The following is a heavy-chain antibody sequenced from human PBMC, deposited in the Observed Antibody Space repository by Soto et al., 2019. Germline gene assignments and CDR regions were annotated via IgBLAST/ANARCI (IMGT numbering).Heavy chain of an antibody. CDR1: GFTFRSYW. D-gene: IGHD3-10*01. J-gene: IGHJ4*02. CDR3: TRDIGRSGSY. Sequence: EVQLVESGGGLVQPGGSLRLSCAASGFTFRSYWMHWVRQAPGMGLVWVSRINEDGSHINYADSVKGRFTISRDNAKNTLYLQMDSLIAEDTADYYCTRDIGRSGSYWGQGTLVTVSS. CDR2: INEDGSHI. V-gene: IGHV3-74*01.